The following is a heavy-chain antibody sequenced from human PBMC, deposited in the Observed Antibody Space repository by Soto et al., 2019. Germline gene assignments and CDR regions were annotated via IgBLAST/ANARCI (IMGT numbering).Heavy chain of an antibody. D-gene: IGHD3-3*01. V-gene: IGHV3-15*01. Sequence: GGSLRLSCAASGFTFSNAWMSCVRQAPGKGLEWDGRIKSKTDGGTTDYAAPVKGRFTISRDDSKNTLYLQMNSLTTEDTAVYYCPTDVRTYYDFWSGYQNFDYWGQGTLVTVSS. J-gene: IGHJ4*02. CDR2: IKSKTDGGTT. CDR1: GFTFSNAW. CDR3: PTDVRTYYDFWSGYQNFDY.